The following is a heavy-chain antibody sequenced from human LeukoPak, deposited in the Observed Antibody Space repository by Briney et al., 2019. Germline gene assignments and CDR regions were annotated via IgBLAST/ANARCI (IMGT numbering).Heavy chain of an antibody. CDR1: GGTFSSYA. Sequence: GASVKVSCKASGGTFSSYAISWVRQAPGQGLEWMGRIIPILGIANYAQKFQGRVTITADKSTSTAYMELSSLRSEDTAVYYCARGSRNDRTYYFDYWGQGTLVTVSS. J-gene: IGHJ4*02. D-gene: IGHD1-1*01. CDR2: IIPILGIA. CDR3: ARGSRNDRTYYFDY. V-gene: IGHV1-69*04.